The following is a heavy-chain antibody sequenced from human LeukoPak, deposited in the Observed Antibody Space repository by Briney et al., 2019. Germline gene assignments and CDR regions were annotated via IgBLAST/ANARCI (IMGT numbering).Heavy chain of an antibody. J-gene: IGHJ6*03. V-gene: IGHV3-30*04. D-gene: IGHD1-14*01. CDR3: ARVGPWVNPDYYYYYMDV. CDR2: ISYDGSNK. CDR1: GLTFSSYA. Sequence: GGSLRLSCAASGLTFSSYAMHWVRQAPGKGLEWVAVISYDGSNKYYADSVKGRFTISRDNSKNTLYLQMNSLRAEDTAVYYCARVGPWVNPDYYYYYMDVWGKGTTVTVSS.